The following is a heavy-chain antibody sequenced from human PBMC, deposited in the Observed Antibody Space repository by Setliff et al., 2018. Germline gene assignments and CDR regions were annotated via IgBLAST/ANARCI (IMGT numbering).Heavy chain of an antibody. V-gene: IGHV3-74*01. CDR3: VRGSAYSSGSFDC. Sequence: GGSLRLSCAASEFTLSTYWIHWVRQAPRKGLVWVSRINSDGSTTTYAGSVKGRFTISRDNGKNTVYLQMNSLRAEDTAMYYCVRGSAYSSGSFDCWGQGTLVTVSS. CDR2: INSDGSTT. D-gene: IGHD3-22*01. CDR1: EFTLSTYW. J-gene: IGHJ4*02.